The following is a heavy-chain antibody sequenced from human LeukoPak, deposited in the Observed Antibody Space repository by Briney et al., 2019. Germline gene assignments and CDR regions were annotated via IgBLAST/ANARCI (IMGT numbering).Heavy chain of an antibody. CDR3: ARQLGTTGNYYYYMDV. CDR1: GYSFTSYW. J-gene: IGHJ6*03. D-gene: IGHD1-1*01. Sequence: GESLKISCKGSGYSFTSYWIGWVRQMPGKGLEWMGIIYPGDSDTRYSPSFQGQVTISADKSISTAYLQWRSLKASDTAMYYCARQLGTTGNYYYYMDVWGKGTTVTVSS. CDR2: IYPGDSDT. V-gene: IGHV5-51*01.